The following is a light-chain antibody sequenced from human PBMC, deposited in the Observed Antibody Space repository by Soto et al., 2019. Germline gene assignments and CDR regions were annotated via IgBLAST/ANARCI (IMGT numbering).Light chain of an antibody. CDR1: TSDVGGHNF. CDR2: AVD. J-gene: IGLJ3*02. Sequence: QSALTQPASASGSPGESITISCSGTTSDVGGHNFVSWFQQHPGKAPKMMIYAVDQRPSGVSIRFSGSKSGNTASLTISGLQTEDEADYYCSSYTRSSIWVFGGGTKLTVL. V-gene: IGLV2-14*01. CDR3: SSYTRSSIWV.